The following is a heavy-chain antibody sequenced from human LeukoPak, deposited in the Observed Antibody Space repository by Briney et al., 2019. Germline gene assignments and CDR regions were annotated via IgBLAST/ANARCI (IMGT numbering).Heavy chain of an antibody. CDR2: ISYDGSNK. J-gene: IGHJ4*02. D-gene: IGHD3-3*01. CDR3: ARSYDFWSGYPFDY. V-gene: IGHV3-30*01. CDR1: GFTFSSYA. Sequence: GGSLRLSCAASGFTFSSYAIHWVRQAPGKGLEWVAVISYDGSNKYYADSVKGRFTISRDNSKNTLYLQMNSLRAEDTAVYYCARSYDFWSGYPFDYWGQGTLVTVSS.